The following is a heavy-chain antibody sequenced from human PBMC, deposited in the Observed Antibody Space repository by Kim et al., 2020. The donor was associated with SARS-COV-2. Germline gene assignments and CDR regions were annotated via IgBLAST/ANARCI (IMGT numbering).Heavy chain of an antibody. V-gene: IGHV3-9*01. CDR2: ISWNSGSI. Sequence: GGSLRLSCAASGFTFDDYAMHWVRQAPGKGLEWVSGISWNSGSIAYADSVKGRFTISRDNAKNSLYLQMNSLRAEDTALYYCAKDIGYSSGGFDYWGQGTLVTVSS. D-gene: IGHD5-18*01. CDR3: AKDIGYSSGGFDY. CDR1: GFTFDDYA. J-gene: IGHJ4*02.